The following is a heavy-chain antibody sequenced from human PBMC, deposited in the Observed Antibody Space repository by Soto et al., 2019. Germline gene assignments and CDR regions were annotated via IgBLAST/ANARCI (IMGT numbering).Heavy chain of an antibody. J-gene: IGHJ4*02. V-gene: IGHV1-69*12. CDR2: IIPIFGTA. Sequence: QVKLVQSGAEVKKPGSSVKVSCKASGGTFSSYAISWVRQAPGQGLEWMGGIIPIFGTANYAQKFQGRVTITADESTSTGYMEMGSLRSEGTAVYYCARVVDRAVGGYFDSWCQGTLVTVSS. CDR3: ARVVDRAVGGYFDS. CDR1: GGTFSSYA. D-gene: IGHD5-18*01.